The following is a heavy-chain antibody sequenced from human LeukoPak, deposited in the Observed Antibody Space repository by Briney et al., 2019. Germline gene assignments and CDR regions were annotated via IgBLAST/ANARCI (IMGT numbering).Heavy chain of an antibody. CDR1: GFTFSSYW. V-gene: IGHV3-7*01. CDR3: ARVFWSGPLDFDY. J-gene: IGHJ4*02. CDR2: IKQDGSEK. Sequence: GGSLRLSCAASGFTFSSYWMSWVRQAPGKGLDWVANIKQDGSEKYYVDSVKGRFTISRDNAKNSLYLQMNSLRAEDTAVYYCARVFWSGPLDFDYWGQGTLVTVSS. D-gene: IGHD3-3*01.